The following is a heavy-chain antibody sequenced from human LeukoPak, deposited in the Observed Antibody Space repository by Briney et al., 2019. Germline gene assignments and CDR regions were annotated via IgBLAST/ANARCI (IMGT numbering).Heavy chain of an antibody. Sequence: GGSLRLSCAASGFTFRSFAMSWVRQPPGKGLEWVSAIIDSGGRTYYADSVKGRFTISRDDSNNTLYLQMNSLRAEDTALYFCAKAKLPIDSSNRGSPHYYFDYWGQGTLVTVSS. J-gene: IGHJ4*02. CDR1: GFTFRSFA. CDR3: AKAKLPIDSSNRGSPHYYFDY. CDR2: IIDSGGRT. D-gene: IGHD1-26*01. V-gene: IGHV3-23*01.